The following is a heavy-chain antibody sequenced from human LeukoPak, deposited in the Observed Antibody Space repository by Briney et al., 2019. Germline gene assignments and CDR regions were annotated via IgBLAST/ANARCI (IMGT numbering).Heavy chain of an antibody. CDR2: INTDGNST. D-gene: IGHD3-10*01. Sequence: GGSLRLSCAASAFTFSTYWMHWVRQAPGKGLVWVSQINTDGNSTTYADSVKGRFTVSRDNAKNTLYLQMNSLRAEDTAVYYCARAYGSGSYYRGSDSWGQGNLVTVSS. J-gene: IGHJ4*02. CDR3: ARAYGSGSYYRGSDS. CDR1: AFTFSTYW. V-gene: IGHV3-74*01.